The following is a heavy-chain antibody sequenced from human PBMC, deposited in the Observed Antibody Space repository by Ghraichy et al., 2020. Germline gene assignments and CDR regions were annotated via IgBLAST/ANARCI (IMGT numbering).Heavy chain of an antibody. J-gene: IGHJ4*02. CDR1: GFTFSSYW. V-gene: IGHV3-7*05. D-gene: IGHD3-9*01. Sequence: GGSLRLSCAASGFTFSSYWMSWVRQAPGKRLEWVANIKQDGSEKYYVDSVKGRFTISRDNAKNSLYLQMNSLRAEDTAVYYCARDSLRYFDWLSPIFDYWGQGTLVTVSS. CDR3: ARDSLRYFDWLSPIFDY. CDR2: IKQDGSEK.